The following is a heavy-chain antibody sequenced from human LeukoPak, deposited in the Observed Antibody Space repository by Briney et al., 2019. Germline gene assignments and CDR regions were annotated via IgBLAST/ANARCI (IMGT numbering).Heavy chain of an antibody. J-gene: IGHJ6*03. CDR2: IYYSGST. Sequence: SQTLSLTCTVSGGSISSSSYYWGWIRQPPGKGLEGIGSIYYSGSTYYNPSLKSRVTISVDTSKNQFSLKLSSVTAADTAVYYCARVGSGHYYYYYMDVWGKGTTVTVSS. V-gene: IGHV4-39*07. CDR3: ARVGSGHYYYYYMDV. D-gene: IGHD1-14*01. CDR1: GGSISSSSYY.